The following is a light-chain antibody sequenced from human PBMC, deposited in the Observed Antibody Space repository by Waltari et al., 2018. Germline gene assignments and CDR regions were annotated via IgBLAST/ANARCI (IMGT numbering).Light chain of an antibody. V-gene: IGKV1-5*03. J-gene: IGKJ1*01. CDR3: QQYDNYWT. Sequence: DSQMTQPPSTLSASVGEIVTITCRASQSITNWLAWYQQKPGKAPNLLIYRASNLESGVPSRFSGSGSGTEFTLTISSLQPDDFATYYCQQYDNYWTFGQGTKVEIK. CDR1: QSITNW. CDR2: RAS.